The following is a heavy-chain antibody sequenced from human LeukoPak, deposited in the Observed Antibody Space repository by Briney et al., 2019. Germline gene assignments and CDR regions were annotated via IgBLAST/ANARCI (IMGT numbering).Heavy chain of an antibody. CDR3: ARGPLGWSDY. Sequence: PGGSLRLSCAASGFTFDGYGMSWVRQAPGKGLEWVAGINGNGDTTGYADSVKGRFTISRDNAKNSLYLQMNSLRDEDTAVYYCARGPLGWSDYWGQGILVTVSS. D-gene: IGHD1-26*01. J-gene: IGHJ4*02. CDR1: GFTFDGYG. CDR2: INGNGDTT. V-gene: IGHV3-20*04.